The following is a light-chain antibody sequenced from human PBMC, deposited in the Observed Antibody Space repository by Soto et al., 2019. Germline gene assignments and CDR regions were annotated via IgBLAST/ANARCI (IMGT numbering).Light chain of an antibody. CDR1: QDISNW. Sequence: DIQMTQSPSSVSASVGDRVTVTCRASQDISNWLAWYQQKPGKAPNLLIYAASNLQSGVPSRFIGSGSGTEFELTISILQPEDFESYYYQQANSFPSVTFGGGIKVDIK. CDR2: AAS. J-gene: IGKJ4*01. CDR3: QQANSFPSVT. V-gene: IGKV1-12*02.